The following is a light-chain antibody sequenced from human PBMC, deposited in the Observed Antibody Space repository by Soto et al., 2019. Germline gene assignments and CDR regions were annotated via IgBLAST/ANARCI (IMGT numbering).Light chain of an antibody. CDR1: SSNIGKNH. Sequence: QSVLTQPPSVSAAPGQMVTISCSGSSSNIGKNHVSWYQQLPGAAPKLLIYDNNKRPSGIPDRFSGSKSGTSATLGITGLRTGDEAEYFCGAWDSSLRGVVFGTGTKLTVL. CDR2: DNN. CDR3: GAWDSSLRGVV. J-gene: IGLJ1*01. V-gene: IGLV1-51*01.